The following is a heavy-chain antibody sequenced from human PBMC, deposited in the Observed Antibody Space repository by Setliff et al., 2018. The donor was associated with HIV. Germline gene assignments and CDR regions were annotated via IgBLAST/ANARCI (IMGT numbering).Heavy chain of an antibody. CDR1: GGSISTGYYY. CDR2: IYTTGST. D-gene: IGHD2-15*01. V-gene: IGHV4-61*09. J-gene: IGHJ4*02. CDR3: VREFGIGGII. Sequence: PSETLSLTCTVSGGSISTGYYYWGWIRQPAGKGLEWIGHIYTTGSTNYNPSLKSRATLSLDTSKNQFALTLNSVTAADTALYYCVREFGIGGIIWGQGTLVTVS.